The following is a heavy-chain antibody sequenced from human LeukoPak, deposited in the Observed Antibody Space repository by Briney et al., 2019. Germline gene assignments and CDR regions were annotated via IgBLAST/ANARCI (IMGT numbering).Heavy chain of an antibody. J-gene: IGHJ3*02. D-gene: IGHD2-15*01. CDR3: ARGLYCSGGSCSSDAFDI. Sequence: PSETLSLTCTVSGGSISSSSYYWGWIRQPPGKGLEWIGSIYYSGSTYYNPSLKSRVTISVDTSKNQFSLKLSSVTAADTAVYYCARGLYCSGGSCSSDAFDIWGQGTMVTVSS. CDR1: GGSISSSSYY. V-gene: IGHV4-39*07. CDR2: IYYSGST.